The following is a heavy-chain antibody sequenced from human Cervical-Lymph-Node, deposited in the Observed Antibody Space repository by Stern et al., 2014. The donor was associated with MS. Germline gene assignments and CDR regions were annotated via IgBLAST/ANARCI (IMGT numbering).Heavy chain of an antibody. CDR1: GGSFSGWY. V-gene: IGHV4-34*01. J-gene: IGHJ4*02. D-gene: IGHD3-22*01. CDR2: IIHSGST. Sequence: QVQLQQWGAGLLKPSETLSLTCAVYGGSFSGWYWTWIRQPPGKGLEWIGEIIHSGSTSYKPSLKSRVTISTDTSKNQFSLNLSSVTAADTAVYYCVRGPYYYDSSGSDYWGQGTLVTVSS. CDR3: VRGPYYYDSSGSDY.